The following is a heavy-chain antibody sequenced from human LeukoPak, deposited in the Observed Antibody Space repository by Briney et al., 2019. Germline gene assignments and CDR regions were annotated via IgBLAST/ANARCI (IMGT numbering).Heavy chain of an antibody. V-gene: IGHV4-4*07. D-gene: IGHD6-13*01. CDR3: ARVEYSSSWYPHFDY. CDR2: IYYSGST. CDR1: GGSISSYY. J-gene: IGHJ4*02. Sequence: SETLSLTCTVSGGSISSYYWSWIRQPAGKGLEWIGRIYYSGSTNYNPSLKSRVTISVDTSKNQFSLKLSSVTAADTAVYYCARVEYSSSWYPHFDYWGQGTLVTVSS.